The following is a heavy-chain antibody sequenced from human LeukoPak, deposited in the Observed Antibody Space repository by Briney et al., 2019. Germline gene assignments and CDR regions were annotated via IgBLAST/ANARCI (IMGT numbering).Heavy chain of an antibody. V-gene: IGHV3-7*05. Sequence: GGSLRLSCAASGFTFSSYWVSWVRQAPGKGLEWVANIKQDGSEKYYVDSVKGRFTISRDNAKNSLYLQMNSLRAEDTAVYYCARDRDSSSSFDYWGQGTLVTVSS. CDR1: GFTFSSYW. J-gene: IGHJ4*02. CDR3: ARDRDSSSSFDY. D-gene: IGHD6-6*01. CDR2: IKQDGSEK.